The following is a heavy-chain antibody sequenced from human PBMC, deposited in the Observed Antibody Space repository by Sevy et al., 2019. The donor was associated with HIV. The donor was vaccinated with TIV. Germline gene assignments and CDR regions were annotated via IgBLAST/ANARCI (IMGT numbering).Heavy chain of an antibody. CDR3: ASHAGIAAAGRVFDY. CDR2: TRNKADGYTT. V-gene: IGHV3-72*01. Sequence: GGSLRLSCVASGFTFSDHYMEWVRQAPGKGLEWVGRTRNKADGYTTEYAASVKGRFTISRDESKNSLYVQMNSLKAEDTAVYYCASHAGIAAAGRVFDYWGQRTLVTVSS. J-gene: IGHJ4*02. D-gene: IGHD6-13*01. CDR1: GFTFSDHY.